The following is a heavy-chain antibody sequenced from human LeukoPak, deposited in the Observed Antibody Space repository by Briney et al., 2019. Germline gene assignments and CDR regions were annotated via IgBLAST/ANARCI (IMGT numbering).Heavy chain of an antibody. Sequence: GASVKVSCKPSGYIFTGYYMHWVRQAPGQGLEWMGWINPNSGGTNYAQKFQGRVTMTRDTSISTAYMELSRLRSDDTAVYYCATYSGSYSSDFDYWGQGTLVTVSS. CDR2: INPNSGGT. V-gene: IGHV1-2*02. J-gene: IGHJ4*02. D-gene: IGHD1-26*01. CDR1: GYIFTGYY. CDR3: ATYSGSYSSDFDY.